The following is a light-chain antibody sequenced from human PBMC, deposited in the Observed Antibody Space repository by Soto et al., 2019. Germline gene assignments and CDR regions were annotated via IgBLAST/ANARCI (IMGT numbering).Light chain of an antibody. V-gene: IGKV3-20*01. CDR2: GAS. CDR3: KQYGSSPWT. CDR1: QSVSSSY. J-gene: IGKJ1*01. Sequence: EIVLTQSSGTLSLSPGERATLSCRASQSVSSSYLAWYQQKPGQAPRLLIYGASSRATGIPDRFSGSGSGTDFTLTISRLEPEDFAVYYCKQYGSSPWTFGQGTKVAIK.